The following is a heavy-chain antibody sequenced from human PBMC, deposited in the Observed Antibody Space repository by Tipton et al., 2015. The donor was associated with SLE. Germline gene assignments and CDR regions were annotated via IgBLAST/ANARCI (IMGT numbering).Heavy chain of an antibody. D-gene: IGHD3-9*01. Sequence: GSLRLSCAASGFTFSSYSMNWVRQAPGKGLEWVSSISSSSSYIYYADSVKGRFTISRDNAENSLYLQMNSLRAEDTAVYYCARDPHPLTGYYPDFDYWGQGTLVTVSS. V-gene: IGHV3-21*03. CDR2: ISSSSSYI. J-gene: IGHJ4*02. CDR1: GFTFSSYS. CDR3: ARDPHPLTGYYPDFDY.